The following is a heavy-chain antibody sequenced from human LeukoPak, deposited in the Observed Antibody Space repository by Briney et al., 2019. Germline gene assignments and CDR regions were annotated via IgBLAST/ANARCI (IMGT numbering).Heavy chain of an antibody. CDR2: ISAYNGNT. D-gene: IGHD2-21*02. CDR3: ARTLYCGGDCYWPPAFDI. Sequence: GASVEVSCKASGYTFSSYGISWVRQAPGQGLEWMGWISAYNGNTKYAQKLQGRVTMTTDTSTSTAYMELRSLRSDDTAVYYCARTLYCGGDCYWPPAFDIWGQGTMVTVSS. J-gene: IGHJ3*02. CDR1: GYTFSSYG. V-gene: IGHV1-18*01.